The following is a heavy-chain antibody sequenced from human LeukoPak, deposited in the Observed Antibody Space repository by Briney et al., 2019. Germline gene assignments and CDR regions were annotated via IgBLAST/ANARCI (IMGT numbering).Heavy chain of an antibody. CDR2: INRDGGTT. D-gene: IGHD4-17*01. CDR3: VSVGDYGDYANYFDY. CDR1: GFTFSSYW. Sequence: QPDGSLRLSCAASGFTFSSYWMHWVPQVPGKGLVWVSRINRDGGTTGYSDSAKGRFTISRDNAKNTLYLQMNGLRAEDTAVYYCVSVGDYGDYANYFDYWGQGTLVTVSS. J-gene: IGHJ4*02. V-gene: IGHV3-74*01.